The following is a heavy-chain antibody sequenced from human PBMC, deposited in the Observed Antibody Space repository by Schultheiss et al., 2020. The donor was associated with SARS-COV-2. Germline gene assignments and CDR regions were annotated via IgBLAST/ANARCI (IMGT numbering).Heavy chain of an antibody. J-gene: IGHJ3*02. CDR3: ARTYSGSYFGAFDI. V-gene: IGHV4-39*07. CDR2: IYYSGST. D-gene: IGHD1-26*01. CDR1: GGSISSSSYY. Sequence: SETLSLTCTVSGGSISSSSYYWGWIRQPPGKGLEWIGYIYYSGSTYYNPSLKSRVTISVDTSKNQFSLKLSSVTAADTAVYYCARTYSGSYFGAFDIWGQGTMVTVSS.